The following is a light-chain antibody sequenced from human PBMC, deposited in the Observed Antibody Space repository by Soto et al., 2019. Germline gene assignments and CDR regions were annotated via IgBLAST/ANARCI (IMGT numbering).Light chain of an antibody. CDR3: HPYHSYSWT. Sequence: DIQMTQSPSPLSASVGASVTITCRASQSISNWLAWYQNKPGKAPKLLIYYASTLESGGPSRFGGSGSGTEIPLTIRSLPHDDCASYYCHPYHSYSWTFGQGTKVEIK. CDR2: YAS. CDR1: QSISNW. V-gene: IGKV1-5*01. J-gene: IGKJ1*01.